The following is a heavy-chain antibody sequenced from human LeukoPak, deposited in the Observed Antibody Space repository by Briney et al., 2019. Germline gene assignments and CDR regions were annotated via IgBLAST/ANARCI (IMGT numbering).Heavy chain of an antibody. J-gene: IGHJ5*02. V-gene: IGHV1-18*01. Sequence: ASVKVSCKASGYTFTSYGISWVRQAPGQGLEWMGWISAYNGNTNYAQKLQGRVTMTTDTSTSTAYMELRSLRSDDTAVYYCARNAADYYDSSGYYEGDWFDPWGQGTLVTVS. CDR2: ISAYNGNT. CDR1: GYTFTSYG. D-gene: IGHD3-22*01. CDR3: ARNAADYYDSSGYYEGDWFDP.